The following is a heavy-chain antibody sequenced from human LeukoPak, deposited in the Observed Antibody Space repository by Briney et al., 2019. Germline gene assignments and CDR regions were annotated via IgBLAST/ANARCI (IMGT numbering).Heavy chain of an antibody. Sequence: GGSLRLSCAASGFTFSDYYMSWIRQAPGKGLEWVGRSRNKANSYTTEYAASVKGRFTISRDDSRNSLYLQMNSLKTEDTAVYYCATTNYYDSSGGLFDYWGQGALVTVSS. J-gene: IGHJ4*02. CDR3: ATTNYYDSSGGLFDY. D-gene: IGHD3-22*01. CDR1: GFTFSDYY. CDR2: SRNKANSYTT. V-gene: IGHV3-72*01.